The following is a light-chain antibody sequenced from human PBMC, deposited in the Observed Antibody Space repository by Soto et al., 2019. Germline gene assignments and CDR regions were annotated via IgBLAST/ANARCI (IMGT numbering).Light chain of an antibody. J-gene: IGKJ4*01. Sequence: AIQMTQSPSSLSASVGDRVTIACRASQGIKDDLGWYQQKPGKAPKLLIYAASILQTGVPSRFSGNGSGTDFTPTISSLQPEDFATYYCLQDYDYPLTFGGGTKVDIK. CDR1: QGIKDD. CDR2: AAS. CDR3: LQDYDYPLT. V-gene: IGKV1-6*01.